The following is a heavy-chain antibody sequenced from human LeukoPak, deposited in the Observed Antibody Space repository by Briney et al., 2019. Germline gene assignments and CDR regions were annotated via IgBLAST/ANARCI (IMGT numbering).Heavy chain of an antibody. CDR1: GFTFSSYA. J-gene: IGHJ6*03. Sequence: PGGSLRLSCAASGFTFSSYAMHWVRQAPGKGLEWVAVISYDGSNKYYADSVKGRFTISRGNSKNTLYLQMNSLRAEDTAVYYCAREHSSSWYVYYYYMDVWGKGTTVTVSS. CDR3: AREHSSSWYVYYYYMDV. CDR2: ISYDGSNK. D-gene: IGHD6-13*01. V-gene: IGHV3-30*04.